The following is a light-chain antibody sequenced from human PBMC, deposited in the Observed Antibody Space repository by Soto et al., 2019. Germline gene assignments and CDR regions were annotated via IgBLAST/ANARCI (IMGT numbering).Light chain of an antibody. CDR3: QKCDSAPQT. CDR2: TAS. CDR1: QGISNY. V-gene: IGKV1-27*01. J-gene: IGKJ1*01. Sequence: IPMTQSPSSLSASVGDRVTITCRASQGISNYLAWYQQKPGRVPKLLISTASTLQSGVPSRFRGSGSGTEFTLTISSLQPEDVATYHCQKCDSAPQTFGQGTKVEI.